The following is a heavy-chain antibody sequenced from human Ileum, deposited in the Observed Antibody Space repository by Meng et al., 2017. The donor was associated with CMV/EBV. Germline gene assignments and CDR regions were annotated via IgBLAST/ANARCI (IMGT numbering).Heavy chain of an antibody. CDR2: ISYSEFT. J-gene: IGHJ4*02. Sequence: SDPLSLTCTVSGASVSDNYCSWIRQSPGKGLEWIGYISYSEFTNYNPSLRSPVSISVDTSKNQLPLTLTSVTAADAAIYYCASGSGYSIYDDWGQGTLVTVSS. V-gene: IGHV4-59*02. D-gene: IGHD4-11*01. CDR1: GASVSDNY. CDR3: ASGSGYSIYDD.